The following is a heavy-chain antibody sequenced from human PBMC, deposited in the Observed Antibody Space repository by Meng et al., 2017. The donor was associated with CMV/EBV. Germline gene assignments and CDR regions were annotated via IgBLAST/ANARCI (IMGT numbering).Heavy chain of an antibody. CDR2: IIPILGIA. V-gene: IGHV1-69*10. J-gene: IGHJ5*02. CDR3: ARDQRVLRFLEWLTGGWFDP. Sequence: FSSYASSWVRQAPGQGLEWMGGIIPILGIANYAQKFQGRVTITADKSTSTAYMELSSLRSEDTAVYYCARDQRVLRFLEWLTGGWFDPWGQGTLVTVSS. D-gene: IGHD3-3*01. CDR1: FSSYA.